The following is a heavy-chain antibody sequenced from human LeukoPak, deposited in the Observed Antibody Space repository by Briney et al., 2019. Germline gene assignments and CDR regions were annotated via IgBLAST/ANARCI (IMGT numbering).Heavy chain of an antibody. V-gene: IGHV4-34*01. CDR1: GGSISSYY. Sequence: PSETLSLTCTVSGGSISSYYWSWIRQPPGKGLEWIGEINHSGSTNYNPSLKSRVTISVDTSKNQFSLKLSSVTAADTAVYYCARKGQQWLTNTKFDPWGQGTLVTVSS. D-gene: IGHD6-19*01. CDR3: ARKGQQWLTNTKFDP. J-gene: IGHJ5*02. CDR2: INHSGST.